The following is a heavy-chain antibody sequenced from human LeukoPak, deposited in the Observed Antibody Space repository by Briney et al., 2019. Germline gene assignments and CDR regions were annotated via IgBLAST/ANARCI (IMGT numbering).Heavy chain of an antibody. CDR2: ISVDGRPT. J-gene: IGHJ4*02. CDR1: GFLISSDV. Sequence: PGGSLRLSCAASGFLISSDVVTWVRQAPGKGLEWVSAISVDGRPTDYADSVKGRFTISRDNSKNTVFLQMSGLRVEDTALYFCARRVGGTPDYWGRGTLVTVSS. V-gene: IGHV3-23*01. D-gene: IGHD1-26*01. CDR3: ARRVGGTPDY.